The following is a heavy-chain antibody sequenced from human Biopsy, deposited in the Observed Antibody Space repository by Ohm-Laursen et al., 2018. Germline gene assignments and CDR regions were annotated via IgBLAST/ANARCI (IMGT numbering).Heavy chain of an antibody. Sequence: SSVKVSCNASGYTFTDYGVSWVRQAPGQGLEWMGWITTYNGNTNYAQKVQGRVTMTTDTSTSTACMELRSLRSDDTAVYYCARDRGYYYYYGMDVWGQGTTVTVSS. CDR1: GYTFTDYG. D-gene: IGHD3-10*01. CDR2: ITTYNGNT. V-gene: IGHV1-18*01. CDR3: ARDRGYYYYYGMDV. J-gene: IGHJ6*02.